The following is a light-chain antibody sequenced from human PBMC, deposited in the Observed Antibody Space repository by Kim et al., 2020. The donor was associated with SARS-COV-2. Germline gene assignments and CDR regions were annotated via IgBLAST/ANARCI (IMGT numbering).Light chain of an antibody. J-gene: IGKJ5*01. CDR1: QSISSY. CDR3: QQSYSTPIT. CDR2: AAS. Sequence: DTQMTQSPSSLSASVGDRVTITCRASQSISSYLNWYQQKPGKAPKLLIYAASSLQSGVPSRFSGSGSGTDFTLTISSLQPEDFATYSCQQSYSTPITFGQGTRLEIK. V-gene: IGKV1-39*01.